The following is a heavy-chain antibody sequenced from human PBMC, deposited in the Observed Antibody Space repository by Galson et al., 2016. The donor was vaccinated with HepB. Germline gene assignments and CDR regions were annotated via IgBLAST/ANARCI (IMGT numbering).Heavy chain of an antibody. J-gene: IGHJ4*02. CDR3: ARDFKCTQFDY. CDR1: GFTFSSSW. V-gene: IGHV3-7*01. Sequence: SLRLSCADSGFTFSSSWMTWVRQAPGKGLEWVANINQEGTAKNYVDSVKGRFTISRDNAKNSLYLQMNTLRAEDTAGYYCARDFKCTQFDYWGQVTLVTVSA. CDR2: INQEGTAK.